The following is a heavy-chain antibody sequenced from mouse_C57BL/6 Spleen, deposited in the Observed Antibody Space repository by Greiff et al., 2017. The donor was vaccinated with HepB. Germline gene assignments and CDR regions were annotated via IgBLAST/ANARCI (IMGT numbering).Heavy chain of an antibody. Sequence: QVQLKQSGPELVKPGASVKLSCKASGYTFTSYDINWVKQRPGQGLEWIGWIYPRDGSTKYNEKFKGKATLTVDTSSSTAYMELHSLTSEDSAVYFCARGGSSYGWYFDVWGTGTTVTVSS. D-gene: IGHD1-1*01. CDR1: GYTFTSYD. CDR2: IYPRDGST. V-gene: IGHV1-85*01. J-gene: IGHJ1*03. CDR3: ARGGSSYGWYFDV.